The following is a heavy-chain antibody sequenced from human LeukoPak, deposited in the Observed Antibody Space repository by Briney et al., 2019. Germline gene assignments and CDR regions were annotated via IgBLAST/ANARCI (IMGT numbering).Heavy chain of an antibody. J-gene: IGHJ2*01. CDR1: GFTVGTNY. Sequence: PGGSLRLSCAASGFTVGTNYMNWVRQAPGKGLEWVPIIYSGGTTYYTDSVKGRFTISRDNSKNTLYLQMNSLRIEDTAVYYCARVGDHYHWYFDLWGRGALVTVSS. D-gene: IGHD3-10*01. CDR2: IYSGGTT. V-gene: IGHV3-53*01. CDR3: ARVGDHYHWYFDL.